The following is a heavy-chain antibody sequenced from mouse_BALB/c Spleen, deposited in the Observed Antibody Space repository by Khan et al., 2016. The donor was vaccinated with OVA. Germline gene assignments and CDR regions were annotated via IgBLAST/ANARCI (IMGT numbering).Heavy chain of an antibody. V-gene: IGHV1-37*01. J-gene: IGHJ4*01. CDR2: INPYNGDI. D-gene: IGHD1-1*02. CDR3: GRNEEQYGGYGYALDY. Sequence: VQLQQSGPDLVKPGTSVKISCKASGYSFTDYFINWVKQDHGKSLEWIGRINPYNGDIFYNHKFEGKATLTVDESSDTAHMELLSLKSEDSAVYYGGRNEEQYGGYGYALDYWGQGTSVIVSS. CDR1: GYSFTDYF.